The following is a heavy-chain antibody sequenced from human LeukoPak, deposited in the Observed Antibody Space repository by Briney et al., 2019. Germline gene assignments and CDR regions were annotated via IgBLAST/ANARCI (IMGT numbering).Heavy chain of an antibody. CDR3: AHIAAETPFDY. J-gene: IGHJ4*02. V-gene: IGHV3-30*03. CDR2: ISYDGSNK. D-gene: IGHD6-13*01. CDR1: GFTFSSYG. Sequence: GGSLRLSCAASGFTFSSYGMHWVRQAPGKGLEWVAVISYDGSNKYYADSVKGRFTISRDNSKNTLYLQMSSLRAEDTAVYYCAHIAAETPFDYWGQGTLVTVSS.